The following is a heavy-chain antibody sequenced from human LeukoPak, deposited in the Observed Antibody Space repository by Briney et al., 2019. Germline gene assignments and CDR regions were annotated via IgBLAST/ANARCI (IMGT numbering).Heavy chain of an antibody. CDR3: ARGGSSSSYLGY. CDR1: GYTFTGYY. Sequence: ASVKVSCKASGYTFTGYYMHWVRQAPGQGLEWMGRINPNSGGTNYAQKFQGRVTMTRDTSTSTVYMELSSLRSEDTAVYYCARGGSSSSYLGYWGQGTLVTVSS. D-gene: IGHD6-6*01. J-gene: IGHJ4*02. V-gene: IGHV1-2*06. CDR2: INPNSGGT.